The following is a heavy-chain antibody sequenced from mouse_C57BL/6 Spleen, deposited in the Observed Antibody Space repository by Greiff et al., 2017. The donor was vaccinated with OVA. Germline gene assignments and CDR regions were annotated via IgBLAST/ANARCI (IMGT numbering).Heavy chain of an antibody. V-gene: IGHV1-26*01. CDR2: INPNNGGT. CDR3: ARRGYGSSYWFAY. CDR1: GYTFTDYY. Sequence: VQLQQSGPELVKPGASVKISCKASGYTFTDYYMNWVKQSHGKSLEWIGDINPNNGGTSYNQKFKGKATLTVDKSSSTAYMELRSLTSEDSAVYYCARRGYGSSYWFAYWGQGTLVTVSA. D-gene: IGHD1-1*01. J-gene: IGHJ3*01.